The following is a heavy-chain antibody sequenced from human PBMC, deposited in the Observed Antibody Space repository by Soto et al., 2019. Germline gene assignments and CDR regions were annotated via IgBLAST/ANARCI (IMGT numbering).Heavy chain of an antibody. V-gene: IGHV4-4*07. CDR1: GESIGNFY. Sequence: SETLSLTCPVSGESIGNFYWSWIRQSAGKGLEWIGHVHVSGGTNYNAPLQSRVTMSVDTSSNHVSLQLTSLTVADTAVYYCARDRYGWYPGFDLDVWGPGTTV. D-gene: IGHD6-19*01. J-gene: IGHJ6*02. CDR3: ARDRYGWYPGFDLDV. CDR2: VHVSGGT.